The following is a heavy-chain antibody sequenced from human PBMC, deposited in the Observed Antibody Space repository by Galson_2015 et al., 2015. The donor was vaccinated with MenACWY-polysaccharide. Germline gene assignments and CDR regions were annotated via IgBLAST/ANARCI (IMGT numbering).Heavy chain of an antibody. D-gene: IGHD3-10*01. CDR3: ARSWFGEEDAFDT. CDR2: IKGDGSVK. J-gene: IGHJ3*02. V-gene: IGHV3-7*01. Sequence: SLRLSCAASGFTFSNYWMSWVRQAPGKGLEWVANIKGDGSVKNYVDSVRGRFTISSDDATNSVFLQMSSLTGEDTAVYFCARSWFGEEDAFDTWGQGTMVTVSP. CDR1: GFTFSNYW.